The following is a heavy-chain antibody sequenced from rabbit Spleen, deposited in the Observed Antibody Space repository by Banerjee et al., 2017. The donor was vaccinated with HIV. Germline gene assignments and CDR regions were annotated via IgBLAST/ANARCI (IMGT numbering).Heavy chain of an antibody. CDR2: IDPIFGVS. CDR3: VRDQAGYDGYGPYYFNL. CDR1: GFSFSDRDV. Sequence: QEQLEESGGGLVKPEGSLTLTCKASGFSFSDRDVMCWVRQAPGKGLEWIGYIDPIFGVSYYATWVNGRFTISRENTQNTVSLQLNSLTVADTATYFCVRDQAGYDGYGPYYFNLWGQGTLVTVS. V-gene: IGHV1S47*01. D-gene: IGHD6-1*01. J-gene: IGHJ4*01.